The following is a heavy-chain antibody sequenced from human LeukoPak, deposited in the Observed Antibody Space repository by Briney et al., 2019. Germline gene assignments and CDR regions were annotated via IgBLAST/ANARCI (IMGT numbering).Heavy chain of an antibody. CDR1: GFTFSSYS. D-gene: IGHD1-7*01. Sequence: GGSLRLSCAASGFTFSSYSMNRVRQAPGKGLEWVSSISSSSSYIYYADSVKGRFTISRDNAKNSLYLQMNSLRAEDTAVYYCARDPGNWNYYIDYWGQGTLVTVSS. CDR2: ISSSSSYI. V-gene: IGHV3-21*01. J-gene: IGHJ4*02. CDR3: ARDPGNWNYYIDY.